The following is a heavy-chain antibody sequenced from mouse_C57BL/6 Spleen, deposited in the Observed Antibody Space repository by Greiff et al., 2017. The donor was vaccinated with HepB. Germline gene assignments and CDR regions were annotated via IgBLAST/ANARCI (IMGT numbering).Heavy chain of an antibody. J-gene: IGHJ2*01. CDR1: GYTFTSYW. D-gene: IGHD1-1*01. CDR3: ARGGTTVVEDY. CDR2: IDPSDSYT. V-gene: IGHV1-50*01. Sequence: VQLQQPGAELVKPGASVKLSCKASGYTFTSYWMQWVKQRPGQGLEWIGEIDPSDSYTNYNQKFKGKATLTVDTSSSTAYMQLSSLTSEDSAVYYCARGGTTVVEDYWGQGTTLTVSS.